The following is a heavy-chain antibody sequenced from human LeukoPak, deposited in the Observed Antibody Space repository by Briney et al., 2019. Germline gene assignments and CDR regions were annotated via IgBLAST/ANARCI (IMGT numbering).Heavy chain of an antibody. Sequence: GASVKVSCKASGGTFSSYAISWVRQAPGQELEWMGRIIPILGIANYAQKFQGRVTITADKSTSTAYMELSSLRSDDTAVYYCAREKTDYGDDFDYWGQGTLVTVSS. CDR3: AREKTDYGDDFDY. CDR1: GGTFSSYA. D-gene: IGHD4-17*01. J-gene: IGHJ4*02. CDR2: IIPILGIA. V-gene: IGHV1-69*04.